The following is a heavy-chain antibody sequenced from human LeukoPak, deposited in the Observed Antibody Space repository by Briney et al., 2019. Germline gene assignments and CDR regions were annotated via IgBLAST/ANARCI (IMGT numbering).Heavy chain of an antibody. CDR1: GGTFSSYA. Sequence: GASVTVSCKAPGGTFSSYAISWVRLAPGQGLEWMGGIIPIFGTANYAQKFQGRVTIIADKSTSTAYMELSSLRSEDTAVYYCAREYSSSWYGAGIDYWGQGTLVTVSS. J-gene: IGHJ4*02. CDR2: IIPIFGTA. V-gene: IGHV1-69*06. CDR3: AREYSSSWYGAGIDY. D-gene: IGHD6-13*01.